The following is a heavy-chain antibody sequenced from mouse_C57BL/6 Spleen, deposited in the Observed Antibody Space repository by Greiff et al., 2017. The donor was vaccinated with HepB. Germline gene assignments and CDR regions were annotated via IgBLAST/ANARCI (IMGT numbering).Heavy chain of an antibody. D-gene: IGHD1-1*01. CDR3: ARKDYGSGFMDY. CDR1: GYTFTSYG. V-gene: IGHV1-81*01. Sequence: VHLVESGAELARPGASVKLSCKASGYTFTSYGISWVKQRTGQGLEWIGEIYPRSGNTYYNEKFKGKATLTADKSSSTAYMELRSLTSEDSAVYFCARKDYGSGFMDYWGQGTSVTVSS. J-gene: IGHJ4*01. CDR2: IYPRSGNT.